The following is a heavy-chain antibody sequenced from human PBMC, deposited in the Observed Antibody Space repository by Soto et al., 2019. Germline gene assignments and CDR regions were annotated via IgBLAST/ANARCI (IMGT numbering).Heavy chain of an antibody. V-gene: IGHV1-46*01. D-gene: IGHD3-10*01. Sequence: QVQLVQSGAEVKKPGASVKISCKASGYKFINHYIHWGEPPPGGGLEWMGIINPNGGGTDYAQKCQGRVTMTTDTYASTVHMELSSLRSEDTAVYFCARDSSASATSYSFDYWGQGTLVTVSS. J-gene: IGHJ4*02. CDR1: GYKFINHY. CDR2: INPNGGGT. CDR3: ARDSSASATSYSFDY.